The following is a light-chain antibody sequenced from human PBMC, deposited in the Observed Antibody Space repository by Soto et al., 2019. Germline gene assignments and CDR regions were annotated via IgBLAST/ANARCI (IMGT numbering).Light chain of an antibody. Sequence: DIQMTQSPSTLSASVGDRVTITCRASQSISSWLAWYQQKPGKAPKLLIYKASSLGSGVPSRFSGSGSGTEFTLTISSLQPDDFATYYCQQYNSWWTFGQGTKLEIK. CDR2: KAS. J-gene: IGKJ2*02. CDR1: QSISSW. V-gene: IGKV1-5*03. CDR3: QQYNSWWT.